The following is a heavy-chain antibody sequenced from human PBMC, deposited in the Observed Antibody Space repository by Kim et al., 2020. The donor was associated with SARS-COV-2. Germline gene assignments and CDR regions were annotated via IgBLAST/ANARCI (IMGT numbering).Heavy chain of an antibody. Sequence: SETLSLTCTVSGGSISSSSYYWGWIRQPPGKGLEWIGSMYYSGSTYYNPSLKSRVTISVDTSKNQFSLKLSSVTAADTAVYYCASNTAVGDTAEGYYHTRWCQGTRVTVSS. D-gene: IGHD3-3*01. CDR2: MYYSGST. V-gene: IGHV4-39*01. CDR1: GGSISSSSYY. CDR3: ASNTAVGDTAEGYYHTR. J-gene: IGHJ4*02.